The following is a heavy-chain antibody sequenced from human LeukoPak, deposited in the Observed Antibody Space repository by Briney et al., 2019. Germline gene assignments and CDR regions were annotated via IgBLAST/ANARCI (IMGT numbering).Heavy chain of an antibody. CDR3: AKDRVPTAGLSRGPLDH. CDR1: GFTFSSYA. CDR2: ISGSGGST. V-gene: IGHV3-23*01. J-gene: IGHJ4*02. D-gene: IGHD6-13*01. Sequence: PGRSLRLSCVASGFTFSSYAMSWVRQAPGKGLEWVSAISGSGGSTSYADSVKGRFTISRDNSKNTLYLQMNGLRVEDTAVYYCAKDRVPTAGLSRGPLDHWGQGTLVTVSS.